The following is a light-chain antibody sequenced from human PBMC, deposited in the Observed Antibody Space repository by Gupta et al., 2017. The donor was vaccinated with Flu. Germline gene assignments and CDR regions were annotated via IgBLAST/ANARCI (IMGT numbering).Light chain of an antibody. V-gene: IGLV1-40*01. CDR3: QSFDSSWGGYV. J-gene: IGLJ1*01. CDR1: RYNIGAGFD. Sequence: VTISCTGSRYNIGAGFDVHWYQVLPGTAPKLLIYGSDNRPSGVPDRFSGSKSGTSASLAITGLQVEDEAEYFCQSFDSSWGGYVFATGTKVTVV. CDR2: GSD.